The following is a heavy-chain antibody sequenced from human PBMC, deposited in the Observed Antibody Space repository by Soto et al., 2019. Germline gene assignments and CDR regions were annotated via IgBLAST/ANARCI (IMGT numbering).Heavy chain of an antibody. CDR3: AREGLTGTIGLYYYYGMDV. J-gene: IGHJ6*02. Sequence: SDTLSLTCTVSGGSISSYYWCWIRQPPGKGLEWIGYIYYSGSTNYNPSLKSRVTISVDTSKNQFSLKLSSVTAADTAVYYCAREGLTGTIGLYYYYGMDVWGQGTTVT. V-gene: IGHV4-59*01. CDR1: GGSISSYY. D-gene: IGHD1-7*01. CDR2: IYYSGST.